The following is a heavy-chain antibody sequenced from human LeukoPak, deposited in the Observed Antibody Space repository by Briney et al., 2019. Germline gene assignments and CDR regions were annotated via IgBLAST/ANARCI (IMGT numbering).Heavy chain of an antibody. J-gene: IGHJ4*02. CDR2: IHPNSGGT. D-gene: IGHD3-22*01. CDR3: ARWGKYYYDSSGYYY. CDR1: GYTFTGYY. Sequence: ASVKVSCRASGYTFTGYYMHWVRQAPGQGLEWMGWIHPNSGGTKYAQRFQGRVTVTRDTSISTVYMELSRLRSDDTAVYYCARWGKYYYDSSGYYYWGQGTLVSVSS. V-gene: IGHV1-2*02.